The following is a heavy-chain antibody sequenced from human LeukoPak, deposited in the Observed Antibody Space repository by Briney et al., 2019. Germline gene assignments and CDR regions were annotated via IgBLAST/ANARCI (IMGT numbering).Heavy chain of an antibody. Sequence: SETLSPICTVSAYSISSGYYWGWIRQPPGNGLEGIGSIYHSGSTYYNPSLKSRVTVSLDTSKNQCSLKLRSVTAADTAVYYCAKSNAWDWFDPWGQGTLVTVSS. CDR3: AKSNAWDWFDP. CDR2: IYHSGST. D-gene: IGHD4-11*01. V-gene: IGHV4-38-2*02. J-gene: IGHJ5*02. CDR1: AYSISSGYY.